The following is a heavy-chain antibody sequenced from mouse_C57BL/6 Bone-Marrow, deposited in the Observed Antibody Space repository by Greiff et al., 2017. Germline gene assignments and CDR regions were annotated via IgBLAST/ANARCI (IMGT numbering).Heavy chain of an antibody. CDR3: ARGGDYYDDDLDD. J-gene: IGHJ2*01. Sequence: EVKLVESGPGLVKPSQSLSLTCSVTGYSITSGYYWNWIRQFPGNKLEWMGYLSYDGSNNYNPSLKNRISITRDTSTNQFFLKLNSVTTEDTATYYCARGGDYYDDDLDDWGQGTTLTVSS. CDR1: GYSITSGYY. V-gene: IGHV3-6*01. D-gene: IGHD2-4*01. CDR2: LSYDGSN.